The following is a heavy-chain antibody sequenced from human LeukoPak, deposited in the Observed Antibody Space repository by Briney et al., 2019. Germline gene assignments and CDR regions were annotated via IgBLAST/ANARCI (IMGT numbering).Heavy chain of an antibody. V-gene: IGHV4-34*01. J-gene: IGHJ4*02. CDR1: GGSFSGYY. CDR2: INHSGST. D-gene: IGHD1-26*01. Sequence: SETLSLTCAVYGGSFSGYYWSWIRQPPGKGLEWIGEINHSGSTNYNPSLKSRVTISVDTSKNQFSLKLSSVTAADTAVYYCARQVRGGSYPYDYWGQGTLVTVSS. CDR3: ARQVRGGSYPYDY.